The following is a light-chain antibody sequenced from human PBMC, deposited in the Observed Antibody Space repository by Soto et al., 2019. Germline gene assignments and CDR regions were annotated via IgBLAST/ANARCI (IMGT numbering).Light chain of an antibody. Sequence: QSVLTXPASVSGSPGQSVTISCTGTSSDVVGYNYVSWYQQHPGKAPKLMIYDVSNRPSGVSNRFSGSKSGNTASLTISGLQAEDEADYYCSSYTSSSNPGYVFGTGTKVTGL. CDR3: SSYTSSSNPGYV. V-gene: IGLV2-14*01. CDR2: DVS. CDR1: SSDVVGYNY. J-gene: IGLJ1*01.